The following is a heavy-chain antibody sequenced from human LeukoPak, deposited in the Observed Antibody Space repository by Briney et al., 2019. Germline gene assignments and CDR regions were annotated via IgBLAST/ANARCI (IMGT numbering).Heavy chain of an antibody. CDR1: GYTFTGYY. Sequence: ASVKVSCKASGYTFTGYYIHWVRQAPGQGLEWMGWINPNSGGTNNAQKFQGRVTMTRDTSISTAYMELSRLRSDDTAVYYCARGVEMATMDFDYWGQGTLVTVSS. V-gene: IGHV1-2*02. J-gene: IGHJ4*02. D-gene: IGHD5-24*01. CDR3: ARGVEMATMDFDY. CDR2: INPNSGGT.